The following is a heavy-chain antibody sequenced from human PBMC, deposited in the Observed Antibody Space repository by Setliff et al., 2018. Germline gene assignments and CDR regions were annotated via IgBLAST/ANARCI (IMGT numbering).Heavy chain of an antibody. CDR3: ARGSGRGYSYGLFDY. Sequence: SETLSLTCTASGGSVSTYYWSWIRQPPGKGLEWIGFIFYSGYTHYNPSLKSRVTMSVDVSRDQFSLELSSVTAADTAVSFCARGSGRGYSYGLFDYWGQGSLVTVSS. J-gene: IGHJ4*02. CDR1: GGSVSTYY. D-gene: IGHD5-18*01. CDR2: IFYSGYT. V-gene: IGHV4-59*02.